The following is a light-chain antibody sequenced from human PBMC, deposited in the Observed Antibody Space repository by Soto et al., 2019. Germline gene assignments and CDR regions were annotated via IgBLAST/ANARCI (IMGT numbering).Light chain of an antibody. Sequence: AIVSVSPAKEGTLSWRASKSVSRSVAWYQQKPGQPPRLLISDASTRATGIPARFSGRGSGTDFSPTIRSLQSEDFAVYYCQQYDNWPRTLGQGTKVDI. CDR1: KSVSRS. CDR2: DAS. J-gene: IGKJ1*01. V-gene: IGKV3-15*01. CDR3: QQYDNWPRT.